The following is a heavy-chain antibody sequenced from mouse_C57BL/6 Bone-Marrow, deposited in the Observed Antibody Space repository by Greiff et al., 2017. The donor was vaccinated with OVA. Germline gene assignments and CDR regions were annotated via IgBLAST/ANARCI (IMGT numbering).Heavy chain of an antibody. J-gene: IGHJ4*01. V-gene: IGHV5-12*01. CDR2: ISNGGGST. CDR3: ARQDRN. CDR1: GFTFSDYY. Sequence: DVKLVESGGGLVQPGGSLKLSCAASGFTFSDYYMYWVRQTPEKRLEWVAYISNGGGSTYYPDTVKGRFTISRDNAKNTLYLQMSRLKSEDTAMYYCARQDRNWGQGTSVTVSS.